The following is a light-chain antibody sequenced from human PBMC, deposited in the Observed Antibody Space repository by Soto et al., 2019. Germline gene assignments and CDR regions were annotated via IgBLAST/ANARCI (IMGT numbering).Light chain of an antibody. J-gene: IGLJ2*01. Sequence: QSALTQPASVSGSPGQSITISCTGTSSDVGSYNLVSWYQQHPGKAPKLMIYEGSKRPSGVSNRFSDSKSGNTASLTISGLQAEDEADYYCWSNAGRVVFGGGTKLTVL. CDR2: EGS. CDR1: SSDVGSYNL. CDR3: WSNAGRVV. V-gene: IGLV2-23*01.